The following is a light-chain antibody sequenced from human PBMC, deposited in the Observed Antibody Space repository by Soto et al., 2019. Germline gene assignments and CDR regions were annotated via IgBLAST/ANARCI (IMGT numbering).Light chain of an antibody. CDR3: QQPSGSST. V-gene: IGKV3-11*01. Sequence: LSLSAVALYLNPGERSTLSCRASQSVSNQLAWYQQKPGQAPRILIYDASRRVTGIPPRFSGSGSRTVFIITLSSLEPEDFAVYSCQQPSGSSTFCQGTRLE. J-gene: IGKJ5*01. CDR1: QSVSNQ. CDR2: DAS.